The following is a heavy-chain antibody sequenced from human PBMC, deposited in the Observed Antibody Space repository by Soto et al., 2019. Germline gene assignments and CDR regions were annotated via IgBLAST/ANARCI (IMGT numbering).Heavy chain of an antibody. D-gene: IGHD6-19*01. CDR2: IGTSGGST. V-gene: IGHV3-23*01. CDR1: GFTFSNYV. CDR3: ARVGSSDSWNMWFEP. Sequence: EVLLLESGGGLVQPGGSLRLSCAASGFTFSNYVMSWLRQAPGKGLGWVSSIGTSGGSTYYADSVKGRFTISRDNSRDTLSLQMNSLRADDTATYYCARVGSSDSWNMWFEPWGQGTLVTVS. J-gene: IGHJ5*02.